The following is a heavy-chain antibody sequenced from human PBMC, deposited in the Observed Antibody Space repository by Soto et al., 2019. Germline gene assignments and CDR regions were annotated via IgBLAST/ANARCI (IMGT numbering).Heavy chain of an antibody. D-gene: IGHD1-26*01. Sequence: SQTLSLTCAISGDSVSSNSAAWNWIRQSPSRGLEWLGRTYYRSKWYNDYAVSVKSRITINPDTSKNQFSLQLNSVTPEDTAVYYCARVKEGGSSKAPYYYYGMDVWGQGTTVTVSS. CDR1: GDSVSSNSAA. J-gene: IGHJ6*02. CDR3: ARVKEGGSSKAPYYYYGMDV. CDR2: TYYRSKWYN. V-gene: IGHV6-1*01.